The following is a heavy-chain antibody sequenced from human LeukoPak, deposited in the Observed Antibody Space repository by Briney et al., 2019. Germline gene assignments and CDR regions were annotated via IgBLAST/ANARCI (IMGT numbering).Heavy chain of an antibody. CDR1: GFTFSTYD. V-gene: IGHV3-30*02. J-gene: IGHJ4*02. Sequence: GGSLRLSCAASGFTFSTYDMHWVRQAPGKGLEWVAFIRYDGRNKYYVDSAKGRFTISRDNSKNTLYLQMNSLRPEDTAVYYCAKGHSAGWYDFDYWGQGTLATVSS. CDR2: IRYDGRNK. CDR3: AKGHSAGWYDFDY. D-gene: IGHD6-19*01.